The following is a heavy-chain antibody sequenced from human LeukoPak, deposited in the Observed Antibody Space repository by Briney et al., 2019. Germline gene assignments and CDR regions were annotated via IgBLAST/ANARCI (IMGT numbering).Heavy chain of an antibody. J-gene: IGHJ3*02. CDR2: ISWNSGSI. Sequence: GRSLRLSCAASGFTVDDYAMHLVRQATGKGLEWVSGISWNSGSIGYADSVKGRFTISRDNAKNSLYLQMNSLRAEDTALYYCAKDQQIWGAFDIWGQGTMVTVSS. CDR3: AKDQQIWGAFDI. CDR1: GFTVDDYA. V-gene: IGHV3-9*01. D-gene: IGHD3-16*01.